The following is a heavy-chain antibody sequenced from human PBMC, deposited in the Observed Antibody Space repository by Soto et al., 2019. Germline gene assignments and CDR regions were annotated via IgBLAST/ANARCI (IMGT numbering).Heavy chain of an antibody. Sequence: QVQLVQSGAEVKKPGSSVKVSCKASGGTFSSYTISWVRQAPGQGLEWRGRIIPILGIANYAQKFQGRVTITADKSTSTAYMELSSLRSEDTAVYYCARDTSDYYDSSGYYDWYFDLWGRGTLVTVSS. CDR1: GGTFSSYT. V-gene: IGHV1-69*08. J-gene: IGHJ2*01. CDR2: IIPILGIA. CDR3: ARDTSDYYDSSGYYDWYFDL. D-gene: IGHD3-22*01.